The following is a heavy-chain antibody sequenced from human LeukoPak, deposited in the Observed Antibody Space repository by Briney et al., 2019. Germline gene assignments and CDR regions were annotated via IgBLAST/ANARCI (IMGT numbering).Heavy chain of an antibody. J-gene: IGHJ4*02. CDR1: GFTFSSYS. D-gene: IGHD4-17*01. V-gene: IGHV3-21*01. CDR3: ARDYGAGDYAY. Sequence: GGSLRLSCAASGFTFSSYSMNWVRQAPGKGLEWVSSITSGSSYIYYADSVKGRFTISRDNAKNSLYLQMNSLRADDTAVYYCARDYGAGDYAYWGQGTLVTVSS. CDR2: ITSGSSYI.